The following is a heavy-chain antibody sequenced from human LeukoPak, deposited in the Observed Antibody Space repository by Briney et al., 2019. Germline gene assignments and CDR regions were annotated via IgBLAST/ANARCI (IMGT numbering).Heavy chain of an antibody. V-gene: IGHV3-30*01. CDR1: GFTFSSYA. D-gene: IGHD2-2*01. Sequence: GGSLRLSCVASGFTFSSYAMHWVRQAPGKGLEWVAVISYDGSNKYYADSVKGRFTISRDNSKNTLYLQMNSLRAEDTAVYYCARGEHIVVVPADDAFDIWGQGTMVTVSS. CDR3: ARGEHIVVVPADDAFDI. J-gene: IGHJ3*02. CDR2: ISYDGSNK.